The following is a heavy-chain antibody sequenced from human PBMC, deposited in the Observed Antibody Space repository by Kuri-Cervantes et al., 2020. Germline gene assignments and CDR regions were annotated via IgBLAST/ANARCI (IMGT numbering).Heavy chain of an antibody. D-gene: IGHD3-22*01. V-gene: IGHV3-30-3*01. Sequence: GESLKISCAASGFTFSSYAMHWVRQAPGKGLEWVAVISYDGSNKYYADSVKGRFTISRDNSKNTLYLQMNSLRAEDTAVYYCARGPDSSGYYPPYFDYWGQGTLVTVSS. CDR2: ISYDGSNK. CDR3: ARGPDSSGYYPPYFDY. CDR1: GFTFSSYA. J-gene: IGHJ4*02.